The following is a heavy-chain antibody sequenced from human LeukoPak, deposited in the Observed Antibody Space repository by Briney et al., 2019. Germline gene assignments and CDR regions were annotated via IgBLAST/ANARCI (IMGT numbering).Heavy chain of an antibody. J-gene: IGHJ6*02. V-gene: IGHV4-61*02. CDR3: AREAIRTYSGSYYYYYGMDV. D-gene: IGHD1-26*01. CDR2: IYTSGST. Sequence: PSQTLSLTCTVSGGSISSGSYYWSWIRQPAGKGLEWIGRIYTSGSTNYNPSLKSRVTISVDTSKNQFSLKLSSVTAADTAVYYCAREAIRTYSGSYYYYYGMDVWGQGTTVTVSS. CDR1: GGSISSGSYY.